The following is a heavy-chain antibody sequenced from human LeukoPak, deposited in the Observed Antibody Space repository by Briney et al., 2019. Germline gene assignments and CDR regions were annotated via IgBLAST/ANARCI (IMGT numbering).Heavy chain of an antibody. Sequence: PGGSLRLSCAASGFTFNNYAMSWVRQAPGKGLEWVSAISGSGGSTYYADSVKGRFTISRDISKNTLYLQMNSLRAEDTAVYYCARVRMWDQPGYYYDPLSAFDIWGQGTMVTVSS. CDR3: ARVRMWDQPGYYYDPLSAFDI. J-gene: IGHJ3*02. CDR1: GFTFNNYA. V-gene: IGHV3-23*01. CDR2: ISGSGGST. D-gene: IGHD3-22*01.